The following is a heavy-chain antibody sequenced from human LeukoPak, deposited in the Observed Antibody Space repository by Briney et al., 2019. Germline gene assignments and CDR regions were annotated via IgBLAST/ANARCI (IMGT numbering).Heavy chain of an antibody. V-gene: IGHV3-21*01. CDR3: ARDDSGSTDAFDI. Sequence: GGSLRLSCAASGFTFSSYSMNWVRQAPGKGLEWVSSISSSSYIYYADSVKGRFTISRDNAKNSLYLQMDSLRAEDTAVYYCARDDSGSTDAFDIWGQGTMVTVSS. CDR2: ISSSSYI. CDR1: GFTFSSYS. J-gene: IGHJ3*02. D-gene: IGHD3-22*01.